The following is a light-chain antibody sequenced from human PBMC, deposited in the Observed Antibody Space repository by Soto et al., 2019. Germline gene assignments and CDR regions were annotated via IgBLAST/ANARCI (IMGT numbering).Light chain of an antibody. J-gene: IGLJ1*01. CDR3: AAWDDSLNGPGYV. CDR2: SNN. V-gene: IGLV1-44*01. CDR1: SSNIGSNT. Sequence: QSVLTQPPSASGTPGQRVTISCSGSSSNIGSNTVNWYQQLPGTAPKLLIYSNNQRPSGVPDRFSGSKSGTSASLAISGLQSEDEADYYCAAWDDSLNGPGYVFGTGTKPPS.